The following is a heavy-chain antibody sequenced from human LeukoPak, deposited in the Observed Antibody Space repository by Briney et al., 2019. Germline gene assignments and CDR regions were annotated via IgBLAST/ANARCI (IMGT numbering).Heavy chain of an antibody. CDR1: GVSISSSNSY. D-gene: IGHD3-9*01. J-gene: IGHJ5*02. CDR3: ARDEGNILTGYGTWFDP. CDR2: IYYSGNT. Sequence: ETLSLTCTVSGVSISSSNSYWGWIRQPPGKGLEWIGSIYYSGNTYYNASLKSQVSISIDTSKNQFSLRLTSVTAADTAVYYCARDEGNILTGYGTWFDPWGQGTLVTVSS. V-gene: IGHV4-39*02.